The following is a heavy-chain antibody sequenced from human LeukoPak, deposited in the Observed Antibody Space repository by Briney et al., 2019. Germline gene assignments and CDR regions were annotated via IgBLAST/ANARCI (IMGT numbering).Heavy chain of an antibody. CDR1: GFTFSNYA. D-gene: IGHD3-22*01. J-gene: IGHJ4*02. CDR2: ISGSGGIT. V-gene: IGHV3-23*01. CDR3: AKQDLHYYDSSGYGPYYFDY. Sequence: GGSLRLSCAASGFTFSNYAMSWVRQAPGKGLEWVSTISGSGGITYYADSVKGRFTISRDNSKNTLYLQMNSLRAEDTAVYYCAKQDLHYYDSSGYGPYYFDYWGQGTLVTVSS.